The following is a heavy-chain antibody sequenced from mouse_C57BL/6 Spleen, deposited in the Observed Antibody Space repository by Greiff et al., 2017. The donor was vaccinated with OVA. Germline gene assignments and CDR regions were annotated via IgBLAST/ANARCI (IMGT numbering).Heavy chain of an antibody. CDR1: GYTFTSYW. D-gene: IGHD1-1*01. CDR3: ARLEGSSKDY. CDR2: IHPNSGST. V-gene: IGHV1-64*01. Sequence: QVQLQQPGAELIKPGASVKLSCKASGYTFTSYWMHWVKQRPGQGLEWIGMIHPNSGSTNYNEKFKSKATLTVDKSSSTAYMQLSSLTSEDSAVYYCARLEGSSKDYWGQGTTLTVSS. J-gene: IGHJ2*01.